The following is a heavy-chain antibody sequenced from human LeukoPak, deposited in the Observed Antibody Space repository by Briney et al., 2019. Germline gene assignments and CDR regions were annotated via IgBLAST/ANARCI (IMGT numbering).Heavy chain of an antibody. Sequence: PSETLSLTCAVYGGSFSGYYWSWIRQPPGKGLEWIGEINHSGSTNYNPSLKSRVTISVDTSKNQFSLKLSSVTAADTAVYYCARKTPRIVVVPAARLGTHAFDIWGQGTMVTVSS. V-gene: IGHV4-34*01. CDR1: GGSFSGYY. CDR2: INHSGST. CDR3: ARKTPRIVVVPAARLGTHAFDI. D-gene: IGHD2-2*01. J-gene: IGHJ3*02.